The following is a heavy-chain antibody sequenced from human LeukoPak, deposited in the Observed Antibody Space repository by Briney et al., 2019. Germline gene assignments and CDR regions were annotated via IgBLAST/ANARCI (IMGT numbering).Heavy chain of an antibody. CDR2: ISYDGSNK. CDR1: GFTFSSYG. V-gene: IGHV3-30*18. CDR3: AKETLWFGELWYYFDY. Sequence: GRSLRLSCTASGFTFSSYGMHWVRQAPGKGLEGGAVISYDGSNKYYADSVKGRFTISRDNFKNTLYLQMNSLRAEDTAVYYCAKETLWFGELWYYFDYWGQGTLVTVSS. D-gene: IGHD3-10*01. J-gene: IGHJ4*02.